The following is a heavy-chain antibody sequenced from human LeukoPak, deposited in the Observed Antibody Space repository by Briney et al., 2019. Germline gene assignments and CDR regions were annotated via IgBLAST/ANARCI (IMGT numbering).Heavy chain of an antibody. D-gene: IGHD5-12*01. V-gene: IGHV3-23*01. J-gene: IGHJ6*02. CDR3: AEMATNPYYYYGMDV. CDR1: GFTFSSYT. CDR2: ISGRSDSI. Sequence: PGGSLRLSCAASGFTFSSYTMSWVRQAPGKGLERVSGISGRSDSIYYADSVEGRFTISRDYSKNTLYLQMNSLRAEDTAVYYCAEMATNPYYYYGMDVWGQGTTVTVSS.